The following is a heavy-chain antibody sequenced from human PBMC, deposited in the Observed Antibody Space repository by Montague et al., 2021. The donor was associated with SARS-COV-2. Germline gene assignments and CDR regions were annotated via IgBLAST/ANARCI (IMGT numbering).Heavy chain of an antibody. CDR3: AGSLGGNQERRDY. CDR1: GGSVSSSSYY. D-gene: IGHD3-16*01. J-gene: IGHJ4*01. CDR2: VSYSGST. Sequence: SETLSLTCSVSGGSVSSSSYYWGWIRQPPGKGLEWIGTVSYSGSTSYSPSLESRVTISVDTPKNQFSLKLSSVTAADTAVYYCAGSLGGNQERRDYWGHGTLVTVSS. V-gene: IGHV4-39*07.